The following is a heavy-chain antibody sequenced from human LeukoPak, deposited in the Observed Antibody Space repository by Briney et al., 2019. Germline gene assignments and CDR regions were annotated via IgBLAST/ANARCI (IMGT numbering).Heavy chain of an antibody. V-gene: IGHV3-74*01. CDR2: VSPDGRTT. D-gene: IGHD4-23*01. J-gene: IGHJ4*02. CDR3: ARANPLDGGNLYPFDL. CDR1: GFTFSSFW. Sequence: GGSLRLSCAASGFTFSSFWMHWVRQAPGNRLVWVSRVSPDGRTTGYADSVQGRFTISRDNAKNTLYLQMNSLRVEDTAVYYCARANPLDGGNLYPFDLWGQGSLVTVSS.